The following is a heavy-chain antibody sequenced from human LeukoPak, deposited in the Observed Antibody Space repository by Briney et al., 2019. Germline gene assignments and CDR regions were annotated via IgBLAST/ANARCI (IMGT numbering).Heavy chain of an antibody. CDR2: IHTSGDT. D-gene: IGHD4-17*01. Sequence: GGSLRLSCAASGNYWMHWVRQVPGKGLEWVSAIHTSGDTCYADSVKGRFTISRDTSKNTLYLQINSLRVEDTAVYYCFVFGDSNHWGQGTLVTVSS. V-gene: IGHV3-53*01. CDR3: FVFGDSNH. CDR1: GNYW. J-gene: IGHJ5*02.